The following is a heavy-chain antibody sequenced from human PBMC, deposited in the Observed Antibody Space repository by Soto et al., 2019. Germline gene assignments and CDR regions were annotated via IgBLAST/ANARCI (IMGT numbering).Heavy chain of an antibody. Sequence: PGESLKISCKGSGYSFTSYWISWVRQMPGKGLEWMGRIDPSDSYTNYSPSFQGHVTISADKSISTAYLQWSSLKASDTAMYYCARHLLYCSGSYYNPRYYYYYYGMDVWGQGTTVTVSS. J-gene: IGHJ6*02. D-gene: IGHD3-10*01. CDR1: GYSFTSYW. CDR2: IDPSDSYT. V-gene: IGHV5-10-1*01. CDR3: ARHLLYCSGSYYNPRYYYYYYGMDV.